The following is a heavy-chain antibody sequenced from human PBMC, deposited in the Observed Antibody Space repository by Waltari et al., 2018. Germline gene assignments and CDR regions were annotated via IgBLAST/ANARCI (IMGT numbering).Heavy chain of an antibody. V-gene: IGHV3-21*01. Sequence: SVKGRFTISRDNAKNSLYLQMNSLRAEDTAVYYCATGGWGFDLDYWGQGTLVTVSS. CDR3: ATGGWGFDLDY. J-gene: IGHJ4*02. D-gene: IGHD7-27*01.